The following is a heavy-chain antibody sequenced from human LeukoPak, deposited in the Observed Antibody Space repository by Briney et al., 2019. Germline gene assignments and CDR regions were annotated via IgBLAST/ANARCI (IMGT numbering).Heavy chain of an antibody. CDR3: AKGLTMVRGAAHFDY. J-gene: IGHJ4*02. V-gene: IGHV3-48*03. CDR2: ISSSGSTI. Sequence: TGGSLRLSCAASGFTFSSYEMNWVRQAPGKGLEWVSYISSSGSTIYYADSVKGRFTISRDNAKNTLYLQMNSLRAEDTAVYYCAKGLTMVRGAAHFDYWGQGTLVTVSS. CDR1: GFTFSSYE. D-gene: IGHD3-10*01.